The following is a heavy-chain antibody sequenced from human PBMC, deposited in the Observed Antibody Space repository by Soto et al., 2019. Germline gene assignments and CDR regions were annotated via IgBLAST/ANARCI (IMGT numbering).Heavy chain of an antibody. CDR1: GGSFSGYY. J-gene: IGHJ6*02. V-gene: IGHV4-34*01. CDR2: INHSGST. D-gene: IGHD1-7*01. Sequence: SDTLSITCAVYGGSFSGYYWSWMRQPPGKGLEWIGEINHSGSTNYNPSLKSRVTISVDTSKNQFSLKLSSVTAADTAVYYCASLGITGTTVYYYGMDVWGQGTTVTSP. CDR3: ASLGITGTTVYYYGMDV.